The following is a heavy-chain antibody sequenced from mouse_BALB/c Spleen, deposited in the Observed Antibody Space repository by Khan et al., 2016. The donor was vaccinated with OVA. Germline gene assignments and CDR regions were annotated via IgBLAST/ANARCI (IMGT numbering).Heavy chain of an antibody. V-gene: IGHV3-2*02. CDR1: GYSITSDYA. J-gene: IGHJ2*01. Sequence: EVQLQESGPGLLKPSQSLSLTCTVTGYSITSDYAWNCLRQFPGNKLVWMAYIGYRGSTSYNPSLTSRIPITRNTSKHQFFLQFNSVTTEATATYYCASGRLLLRYADYFDYGGKGTTLTVSS. D-gene: IGHD1-1*01. CDR2: IGYRGST. CDR3: ASGRLLLRYADYFDY.